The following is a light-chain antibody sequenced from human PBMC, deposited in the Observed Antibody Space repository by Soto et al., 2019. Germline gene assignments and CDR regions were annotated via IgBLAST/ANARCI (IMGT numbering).Light chain of an antibody. J-gene: IGKJ1*01. CDR2: AAS. V-gene: IGKV1-39*01. Sequence: IQMTQSQSSLSASVRDRVTITCRASQSISSYLNWYQQKPGKAPKLLIYAASSLQSGVPSRFSGSGSGTDFTLTVSSLQPEDFATYFCQQSYSTPRTFGQGTKVDIK. CDR1: QSISSY. CDR3: QQSYSTPRT.